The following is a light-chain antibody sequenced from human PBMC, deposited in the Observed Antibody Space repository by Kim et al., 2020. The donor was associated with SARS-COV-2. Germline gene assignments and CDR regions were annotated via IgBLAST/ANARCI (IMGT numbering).Light chain of an antibody. CDR1: QDISSS. Sequence: EVVMTQSPASLSVSPGERATLSCRATQDISSSLAWYQQKPGQPPRLLIYGASTRATGVPARFSGSESGTEFTLTISSLQSADFAVYYCQQYHNWPITFGGGTKVDIK. J-gene: IGKJ4*01. V-gene: IGKV3-15*01. CDR2: GAS. CDR3: QQYHNWPIT.